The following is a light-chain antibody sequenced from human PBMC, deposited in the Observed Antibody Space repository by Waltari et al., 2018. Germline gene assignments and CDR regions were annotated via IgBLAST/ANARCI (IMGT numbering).Light chain of an antibody. V-gene: IGLV2-23*02. CDR2: DVS. Sequence: QSALTQPASVSGSPGQSITLSCTGTSRNVGGYNHVPWYQQHPGKAPKLMIYDVSKRPSGVSNRFSGSKSGNTASLTISGLQAEDEADYYCCSYAGSSTWVFGGGTELTVL. J-gene: IGLJ3*02. CDR1: SRNVGGYNH. CDR3: CSYAGSSTWV.